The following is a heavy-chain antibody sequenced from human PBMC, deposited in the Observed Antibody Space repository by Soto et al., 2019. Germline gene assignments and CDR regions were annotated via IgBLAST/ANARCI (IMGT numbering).Heavy chain of an antibody. CDR2: TRNKANSYTT. CDR3: SRDLGS. V-gene: IGHV3-72*01. Sequence: EVQLVESGGNLVQPGGSLRLSCAASGFTFRDHHMDWVRQAPGKGLEWVGRTRNKANSYTTEYAASVKGRFTISRDDSKNSLYLQMNSLKTEDTAVYYCSRDLGSWGQGTLVTVSS. J-gene: IGHJ5*02. CDR1: GFTFRDHH.